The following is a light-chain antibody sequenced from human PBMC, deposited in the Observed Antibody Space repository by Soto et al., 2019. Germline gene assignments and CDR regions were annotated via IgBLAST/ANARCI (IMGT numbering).Light chain of an antibody. CDR3: QQYSSYWT. J-gene: IGKJ1*01. CDR1: QSISSW. Sequence: DIQMTQSPSTLSASVGDRVTITCRASQSISSWLAWYEQKPGKAPKLLIYDASSPEGGVPSKFSGSGSGTEFTLTISNLQPDDFATYYCQQYSSYWTFGQGTKVDIK. CDR2: DAS. V-gene: IGKV1-5*01.